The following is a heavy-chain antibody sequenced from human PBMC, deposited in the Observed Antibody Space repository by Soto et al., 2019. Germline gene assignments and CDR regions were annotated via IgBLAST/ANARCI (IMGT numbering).Heavy chain of an antibody. V-gene: IGHV1-2*04. CDR1: GYTFSSYG. J-gene: IGHJ5*02. CDR2: INPNSGGT. CDR3: ARSIAVAGPGVAWFDP. D-gene: IGHD6-19*01. Sequence: ASVKVSCKGAGYTFSSYGSSWVRQAPGNGLEWMVWINPNSGGTNYAQNFQGCVTMTRDTSISTAYMELSRLRSDDTAVYFFARSIAVAGPGVAWFDPWGQGTLVTVSS.